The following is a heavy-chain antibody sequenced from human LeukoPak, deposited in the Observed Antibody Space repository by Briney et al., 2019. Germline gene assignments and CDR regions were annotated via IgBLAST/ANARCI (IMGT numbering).Heavy chain of an antibody. CDR1: GGSISSSSYY. J-gene: IGHJ5*02. CDR3: ARENRQTIYAPNWFDP. V-gene: IGHV4-39*07. Sequence: SETLSLTCTVSGGSISSSSYYWGWIRQPPGKGLEWIGSIYYSGSTYYNPSLKSRVTISVDTSKNQFSLKLSSVTAADAAMYYCARENRQTIYAPNWFDPWGQGTLVTVSS. D-gene: IGHD2/OR15-2a*01. CDR2: IYYSGST.